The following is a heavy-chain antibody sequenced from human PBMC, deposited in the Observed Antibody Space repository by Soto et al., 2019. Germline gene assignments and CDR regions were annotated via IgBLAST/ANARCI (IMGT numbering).Heavy chain of an antibody. CDR3: ARARDCSSTSCSGGFDP. V-gene: IGHV7-4-1*01. D-gene: IGHD2-2*01. Sequence: ASVKVSCKASGYTFTSYAMNWVRQAPGQGLEWMGWINTNTGNPTYAQGFTGRFVFSLDTSVSTAYLQICSLKAEDTAVYYCARARDCSSTSCSGGFDPWGQGTPVTVSS. J-gene: IGHJ5*02. CDR1: GYTFTSYA. CDR2: INTNTGNP.